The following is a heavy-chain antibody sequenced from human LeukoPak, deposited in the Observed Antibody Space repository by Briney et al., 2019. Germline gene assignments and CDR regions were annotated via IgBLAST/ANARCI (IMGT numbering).Heavy chain of an antibody. Sequence: GGSLRLSCAASGFTFSTYGMHWVRQAPGKGLEWVAVISYDGSNKYYADSVKDRFTISRDNSKNTLSLQMNSLRSEDTAVYYCAKGWDTKSTSRSPFDYWGQGTLVTVSS. J-gene: IGHJ4*02. CDR1: GFTFSTYG. D-gene: IGHD1-26*01. CDR3: AKGWDTKSTSRSPFDY. CDR2: ISYDGSNK. V-gene: IGHV3-30*18.